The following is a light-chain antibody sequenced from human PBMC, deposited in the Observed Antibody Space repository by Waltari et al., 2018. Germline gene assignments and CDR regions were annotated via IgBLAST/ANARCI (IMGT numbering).Light chain of an antibody. J-gene: IGKJ1*01. CDR1: QTISTW. Sequence: DIQMTQSPATLSASVGERVTITCRASQTISTWLAWYQQKPGKAPKLLIYKASSLESGVPSRFSGSGSGTEFPLTISSLPPDDSATYYCQQYNSFPWTFGQGTKVQI. CDR2: KAS. CDR3: QQYNSFPWT. V-gene: IGKV1-5*03.